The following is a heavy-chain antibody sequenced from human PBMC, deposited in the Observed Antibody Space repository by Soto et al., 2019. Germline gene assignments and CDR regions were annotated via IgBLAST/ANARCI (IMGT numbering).Heavy chain of an antibody. V-gene: IGHV4-39*01. CDR3: ARQSITMFGVVSSSYNWFDP. D-gene: IGHD3-3*01. CDR2: IYYSGST. CDR1: GGSMSSSSYY. Sequence: EILSLTFTVSGGSMSSSSYYWGWIRQPPGKGLEWIGSIYYSGSTYYNPSLKSRVTISVDTSKNQFSLKLSSVTAADTAVYYCARQSITMFGVVSSSYNWFDPWGQGTLVTVSS. J-gene: IGHJ5*02.